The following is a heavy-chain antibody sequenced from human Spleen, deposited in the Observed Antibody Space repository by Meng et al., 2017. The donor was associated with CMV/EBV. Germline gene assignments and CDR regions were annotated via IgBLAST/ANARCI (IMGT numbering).Heavy chain of an antibody. CDR3: TSTKWERFDY. V-gene: IGHV3-73*01. D-gene: IGHD1-26*01. CDR1: GFTFSGSA. CDR2: IRSKANSYAT. J-gene: IGHJ4*02. Sequence: ETLSLSCAASGFTFSGSAMHWVRQASGKGLEWVGRIRSKANSYATAYAASVKGRFTISRDDSKNTAYLQMNSLKTEDTAVYYCTSTKWERFDYWGQGTLVTVSS.